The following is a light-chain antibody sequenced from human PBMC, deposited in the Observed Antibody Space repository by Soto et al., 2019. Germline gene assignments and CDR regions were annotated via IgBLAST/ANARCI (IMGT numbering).Light chain of an antibody. V-gene: IGKV3-20*01. Sequence: IVLTQSPVTLSLSPGGRATLSCRASQSVNNNYLAWYQQKTGQAPRLLIYGASSRASGIPDRFSGSGSGTDFTLTISRLEPEDFAVYYCHRYGTPSPAFGQGTKVEI. CDR1: QSVNNNY. J-gene: IGKJ1*01. CDR2: GAS. CDR3: HRYGTPSPA.